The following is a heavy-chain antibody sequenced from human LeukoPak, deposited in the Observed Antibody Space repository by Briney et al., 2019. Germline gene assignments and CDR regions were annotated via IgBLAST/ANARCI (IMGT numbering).Heavy chain of an antibody. CDR1: GFTFGNTW. Sequence: GGSLRLSCAASGFTFGNTWVHWVRQAPGKGLVWVSLINADGSTTSYADSVKGRFTISRDNARNTLSLEMNSLTIEDTAVYYCIVVVEPPDSDGFDVWGQGTMITVSS. J-gene: IGHJ3*01. CDR2: INADGSTT. V-gene: IGHV3-74*01. D-gene: IGHD1-14*01. CDR3: IVVVEPPDSDGFDV.